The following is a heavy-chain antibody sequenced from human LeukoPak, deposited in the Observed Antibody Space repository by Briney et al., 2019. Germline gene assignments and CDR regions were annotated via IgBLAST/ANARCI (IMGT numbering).Heavy chain of an antibody. D-gene: IGHD3-22*01. CDR3: ARGRPAYYDSSGYYYH. Sequence: PGGSLRLSCAASGFTLSSYAMSWIRQPPGKGLEWIGEINHSGSTNYNPSLKSRVTISVDTSKNQFSLKLSSVTAADTAVYYCARGRPAYYDSSGYYYHWGQGTLVTVSS. J-gene: IGHJ5*02. CDR1: GFTLSSYA. CDR2: INHSGST. V-gene: IGHV4-34*01.